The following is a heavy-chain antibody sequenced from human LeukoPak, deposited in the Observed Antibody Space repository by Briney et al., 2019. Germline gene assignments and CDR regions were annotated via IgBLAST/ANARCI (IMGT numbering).Heavy chain of an antibody. Sequence: GESLKISFKGSGYSFTSYWIGWVRQMPGKGLEWMGIIYPGDSDTRYSPSFQGQVTISADKSISTAYLQWSSLKASDTAMYYCARGPIAYYDILTATYFDYWGQGTLVTVSS. V-gene: IGHV5-51*01. J-gene: IGHJ4*02. CDR2: IYPGDSDT. CDR3: ARGPIAYYDILTATYFDY. D-gene: IGHD3-9*01. CDR1: GYSFTSYW.